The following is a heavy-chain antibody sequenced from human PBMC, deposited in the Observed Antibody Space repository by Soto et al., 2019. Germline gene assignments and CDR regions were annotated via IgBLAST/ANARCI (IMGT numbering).Heavy chain of an antibody. CDR3: AVYGYGVSAAAY. J-gene: IGHJ4*02. D-gene: IGHD4-17*01. CDR2: INQDGSER. Sequence: GGSLRLSCAGSGLTFRDDWLSWVRQAPGKGLEWVANINQDGSERYYVDSVRGRFTISRDNVENSLYLQLNSLRPEDTAVYYCAVYGYGVSAAAYWGQGTLVTVSS. CDR1: GLTFRDDW. V-gene: IGHV3-7*03.